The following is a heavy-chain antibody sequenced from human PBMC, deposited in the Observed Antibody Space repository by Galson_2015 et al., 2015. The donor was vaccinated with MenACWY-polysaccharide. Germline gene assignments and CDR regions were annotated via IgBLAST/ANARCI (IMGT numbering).Heavy chain of an antibody. CDR2: IQYDGSIK. J-gene: IGHJ3*02. CDR1: GSRFSNSG. Sequence: SLRLSCAASGSRFSNSGMHWVRQAPGKGLEWVAVIQYDGSIKAYADSVKGRFTISRDNSKNTVFLEMNTLGAEDTAVYYCAREGSRIVFHAFDTWGQGTMVTVSS. D-gene: IGHD2-15*01. CDR3: AREGSRIVFHAFDT. V-gene: IGHV3-33*01.